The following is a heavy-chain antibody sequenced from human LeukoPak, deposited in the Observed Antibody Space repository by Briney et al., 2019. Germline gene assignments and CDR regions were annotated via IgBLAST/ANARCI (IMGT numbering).Heavy chain of an antibody. V-gene: IGHV4-34*01. CDR3: ARQRRYCSSTSCSPFDY. J-gene: IGHJ4*02. CDR2: INHSGST. D-gene: IGHD2-2*01. Sequence: PSETLSLTCAVYGGSFSGYYWSWIRQPPGKGLEWIGEINHSGSTNYNPSLKSRVTISVDTSKNQFSLKLSSVTAADTAVYYCARQRRYCSSTSCSPFDYWGQGTLVTVSS. CDR1: GGSFSGYY.